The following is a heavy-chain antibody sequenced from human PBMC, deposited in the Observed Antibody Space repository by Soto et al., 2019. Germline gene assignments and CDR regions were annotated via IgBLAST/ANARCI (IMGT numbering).Heavy chain of an antibody. CDR3: ATYYDILNGYPYYFDY. CDR2: FDPEDGET. V-gene: IGHV1-24*01. D-gene: IGHD3-9*01. CDR1: GYTLTELS. Sequence: ASVKVSCKVSGYTLTELSMHWVRQAPGKGLEWMGGFDPEDGETIYAQKFQGRVTMTEDTSTDTAYMELSSLRSEDTAVYYCATYYDILNGYPYYFDYWGQGTLVTVSS. J-gene: IGHJ4*02.